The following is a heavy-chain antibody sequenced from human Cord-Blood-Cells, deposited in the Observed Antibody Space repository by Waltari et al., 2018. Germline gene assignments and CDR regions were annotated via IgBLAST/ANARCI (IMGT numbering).Heavy chain of an antibody. Sequence: QVQLVQSGAEAKKPGASVKVSCKDPGYTFTGYYLHSVRQAPGQGLEWMGRINPNSGGTNYAQKFQGRVTMTRDTSISTAYMELSRLRSDDTAVYYCAGCSSTSCYVAFDIWGQGTMVTVSS. CDR2: INPNSGGT. J-gene: IGHJ3*02. V-gene: IGHV1-2*06. D-gene: IGHD2-2*01. CDR1: GYTFTGYY. CDR3: AGCSSTSCYVAFDI.